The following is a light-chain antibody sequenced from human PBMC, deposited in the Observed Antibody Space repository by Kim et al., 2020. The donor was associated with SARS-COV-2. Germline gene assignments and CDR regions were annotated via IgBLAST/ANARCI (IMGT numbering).Light chain of an antibody. CDR1: QTVHSS. J-gene: IGKJ4*01. CDR2: DAS. V-gene: IGKV3-11*01. Sequence: SLTPGESATLSCRASQTVHSSLVWSKHKPGQSPRLLIYDASNRATDIPARFSGSGSGTDFTLTISSLEPEDFAVYYCQQRTNPLTFGGGTKVDIK. CDR3: QQRTNPLT.